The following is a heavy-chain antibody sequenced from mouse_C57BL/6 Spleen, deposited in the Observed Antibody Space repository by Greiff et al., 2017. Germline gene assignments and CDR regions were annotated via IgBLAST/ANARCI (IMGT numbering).Heavy chain of an antibody. CDR3: ARSDYYGSSAWFAY. CDR1: GYTFTDYN. D-gene: IGHD1-1*01. CDR2: INPNNGGT. V-gene: IGHV1-22*01. J-gene: IGHJ3*01. Sequence: VQLQQSGPELVKPGASVKMSCKASGYTFTDYNMHWVKQSNGKSLEWIGYINPNNGGTSYNQKFKGKATLTVNKSSSTAYMELRSLTSEDSAVYYCARSDYYGSSAWFAYWGQGTLVTVSA.